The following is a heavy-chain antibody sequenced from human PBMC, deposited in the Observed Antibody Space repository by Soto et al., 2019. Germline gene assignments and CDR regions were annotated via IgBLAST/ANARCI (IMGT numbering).Heavy chain of an antibody. D-gene: IGHD1-26*01. CDR3: ARAPPLVGTTRFDY. CDR1: GYTFTDHY. V-gene: IGHV1-2*02. Sequence: GDSVKVSCKASGYTFTDHYIPWVRQAPGQGLEWMGWINPNSGGTNFAQKFQGRVTMTRDTSISTAYMELSRLRSDDTAVYYCARAPPLVGTTRFDYWGQGTLVTVSS. J-gene: IGHJ4*02. CDR2: INPNSGGT.